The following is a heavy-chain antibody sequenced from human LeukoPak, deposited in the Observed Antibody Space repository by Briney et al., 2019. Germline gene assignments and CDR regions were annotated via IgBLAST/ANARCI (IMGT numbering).Heavy chain of an antibody. J-gene: IGHJ3*02. D-gene: IGHD2-2*01. V-gene: IGHV1-8*01. CDR3: ARPAPTYQLLTEGAFDT. Sequence: GGSVNVSCKGSGYTFTSYDMNWVRQATGRGLEWMGWMNNNGGDTGYAQKCQGRVTMTRNTSISTAYMELSSLRSEDTAVYYCARPAPTYQLLTEGAFDTWGQGTMVTVSS. CDR2: MNNNGGDT. CDR1: GYTFTSYD.